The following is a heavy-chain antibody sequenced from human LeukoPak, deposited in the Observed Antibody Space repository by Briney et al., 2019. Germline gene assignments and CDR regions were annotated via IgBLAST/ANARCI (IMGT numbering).Heavy chain of an antibody. D-gene: IGHD2-2*01. CDR3: ARGAVPAAIVCFDP. CDR1: GGSISSGGYS. Sequence: PSQTLSHTCAVSGGSISSGGYSWSWIRQPPGKGLEWIGYIYHSGSTDYNPSLKSRVTISVDRSKNQFSLKLGSVTAADTAVYYCARGAVPAAIVCFDPWGQGTLVAGSS. CDR2: IYHSGST. J-gene: IGHJ5*02. V-gene: IGHV4-30-2*01.